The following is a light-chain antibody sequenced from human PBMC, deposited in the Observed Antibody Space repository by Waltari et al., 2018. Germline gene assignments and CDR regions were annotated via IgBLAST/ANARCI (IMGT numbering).Light chain of an antibody. J-gene: IGKJ4*01. CDR2: WAL. CDR1: QTVLYSSNNKNY. Sequence: DIVMTQSPDSLAVSLGERATINCKSSQTVLYSSNNKNYLAWYQQKPGQSPKLLIYWALTRESGVPDRFRCSGSGTDFTLTISSLQAEDVAVYYCQQYYSTLTFVGGTKVEIK. V-gene: IGKV4-1*01. CDR3: QQYYSTLT.